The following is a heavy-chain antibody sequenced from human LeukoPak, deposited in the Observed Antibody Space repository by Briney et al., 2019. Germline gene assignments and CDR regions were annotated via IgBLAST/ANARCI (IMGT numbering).Heavy chain of an antibody. V-gene: IGHV4-34*01. CDR2: IDHSGST. CDR3: AREASGSPEYFDS. D-gene: IGHD1-26*01. Sequence: PSETLSLTCAVYVGSFGAHYWSWIRQPPGKGLEWIGEIDHSGSTNYNPSLKSRVTMSVDTSENQFSLKLNSVTAADTAVYYCAREASGSPEYFDSWGRGTLVTVSS. CDR1: VGSFGAHY. J-gene: IGHJ4*02.